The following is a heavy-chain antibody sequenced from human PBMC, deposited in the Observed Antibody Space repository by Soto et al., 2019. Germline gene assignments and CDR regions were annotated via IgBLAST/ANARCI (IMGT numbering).Heavy chain of an antibody. D-gene: IGHD6-13*01. CDR2: IYYSGRT. CDR1: GGSISSYY. CDR3: TRHEGGAAADRPLDY. Sequence: PSETLSLTCTVSGGSISSYYWSWIRQPPGKGLEWIGYIYYSGRTYYNPSLKSRVTISVDTSTNQFSLRLTSVTAADTAVYYCTRHEGGAAADRPLDYWGQGTLVTVSS. J-gene: IGHJ4*02. V-gene: IGHV4-59*08.